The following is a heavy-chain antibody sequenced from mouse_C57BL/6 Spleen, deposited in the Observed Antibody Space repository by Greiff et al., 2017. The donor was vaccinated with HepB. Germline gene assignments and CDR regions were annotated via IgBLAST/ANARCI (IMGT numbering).Heavy chain of an antibody. V-gene: IGHV1-15*01. D-gene: IGHD3-2*02. J-gene: IGHJ2*01. CDR1: GYTFTDYE. CDR2: IDPETGGT. Sequence: VQLQQSGAELVRPGASVTLSCKASGYTFTDYEMHWVKQTPVHGLEWIGAIDPETGGTAYNQKFKGKAILTADKSSSTAYMELRSLTSEDSAVYYCTRRGTAQATFDYWGQGTTLTVSS. CDR3: TRRGTAQATFDY.